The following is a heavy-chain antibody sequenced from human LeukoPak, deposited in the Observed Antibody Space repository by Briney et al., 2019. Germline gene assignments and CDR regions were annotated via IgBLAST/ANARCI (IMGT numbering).Heavy chain of an antibody. CDR3: ARENGAWFGLYYFDD. V-gene: IGHV3-30-3*01. J-gene: IGHJ4*02. Sequence: PGRSLRLSCAASGFTFSTYSIHWVRQAPGKGLEWVASISYDGSNKYYADSVKGRFTISRDNPGNTLYLQMNSLRAEDTAMYYCARENGAWFGLYYFDDWGQGTLVTVSS. CDR1: GFTFSTYS. D-gene: IGHD3-10*01. CDR2: ISYDGSNK.